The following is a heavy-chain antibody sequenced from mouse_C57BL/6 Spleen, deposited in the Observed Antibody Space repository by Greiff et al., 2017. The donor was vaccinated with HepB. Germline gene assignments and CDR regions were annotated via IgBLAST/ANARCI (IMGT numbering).Heavy chain of an antibody. Sequence: EVKVEESGGGLVKPGGSLKLSCAASGFTFSDYGMHWVRQAPEKGLEWVAYISSGSSTIYYADTVKGRFTISRDNAKNTLFLQMTSLRSEDTAMYYCARDTYYGSSYFAYWGQGTLVTVSA. CDR3: ARDTYYGSSYFAY. CDR2: ISSGSSTI. V-gene: IGHV5-17*01. D-gene: IGHD1-1*01. CDR1: GFTFSDYG. J-gene: IGHJ3*01.